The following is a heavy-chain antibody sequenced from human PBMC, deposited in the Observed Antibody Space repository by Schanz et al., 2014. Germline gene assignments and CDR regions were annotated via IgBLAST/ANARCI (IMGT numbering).Heavy chain of an antibody. V-gene: IGHV1-24*01. J-gene: IGHJ6*02. CDR3: ATAEDASGSYGLPACGV. CDR1: GYTFIDYY. Sequence: QVQLVQSGAEVKKPGASVKVSCKASGYTFIDYYMHWVRQAPGKGLEWMGGLDLEDGEIVYAEQLKGRVTMTEDTSTDTAYMELSSLRSQDTAVYYCATAEDASGSYGLPACGVWGQGTTVIVSS. CDR2: LDLEDGEI. D-gene: IGHD3-10*01.